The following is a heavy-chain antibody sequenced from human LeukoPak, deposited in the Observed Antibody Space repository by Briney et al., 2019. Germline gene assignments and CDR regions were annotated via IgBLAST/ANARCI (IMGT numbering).Heavy chain of an antibody. Sequence: GGSLRLSCAASGFTFSSYGMHWVRQAPGKGLEWVAVISYDGSNKYYADSVKGRFTISRDNSKNTLYLQMNSLRAEDTAVYYCAKDLYATVVTPLDFQHWGQGTLVTVSS. CDR1: GFTFSSYG. J-gene: IGHJ1*01. CDR2: ISYDGSNK. V-gene: IGHV3-30*18. CDR3: AKDLYATVVTPLDFQH. D-gene: IGHD4-23*01.